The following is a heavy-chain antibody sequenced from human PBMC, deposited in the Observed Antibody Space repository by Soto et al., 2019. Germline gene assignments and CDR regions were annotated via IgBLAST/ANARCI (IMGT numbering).Heavy chain of an antibody. CDR3: ASTRPSLLWFGPDAFDI. Sequence: SETLSLTCTVSGGSISSGGYYWSWIRQHPGKGLEWIGYIYYSGSTYYNPSLKSRVTISVDTSKNQFSLKLSSVTAADTAVYYCASTRPSLLWFGPDAFDIWGQGTMVTVSS. V-gene: IGHV4-31*03. D-gene: IGHD3-10*01. CDR1: GGSISSGGYY. CDR2: IYYSGST. J-gene: IGHJ3*02.